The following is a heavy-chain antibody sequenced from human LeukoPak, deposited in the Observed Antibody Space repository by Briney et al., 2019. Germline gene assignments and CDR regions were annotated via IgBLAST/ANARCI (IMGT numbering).Heavy chain of an antibody. Sequence: SETLSLTCTVSGGSISSSSYYWGWIRQPPGKGLEWIGSMYYSGSAYYNPSLKSRVTISVDTSKNQFSLKLSSVTAADTAVYYCARRNYYGSGSYYPWGQGTLVTVSS. D-gene: IGHD3-10*01. CDR2: MYYSGSA. CDR1: GGSISSSSYY. CDR3: ARRNYYGSGSYYP. J-gene: IGHJ5*02. V-gene: IGHV4-39*01.